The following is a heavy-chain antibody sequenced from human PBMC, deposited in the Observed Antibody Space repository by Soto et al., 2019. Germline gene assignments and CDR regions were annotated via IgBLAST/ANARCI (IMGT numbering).Heavy chain of an antibody. CDR1: GGSISSDDYY. Sequence: QVQLQESGPGLVKPSQTLSLTCTVSGGSISSDDYYWSWIRQPPGKGLEWIGHMYYSGSTLYSPSLKSRVILSLETSKNQFSLRLSSVTAADTAMYYCARGRSVHFDQWGQGTLVTVSS. D-gene: IGHD1-1*01. J-gene: IGHJ5*02. CDR3: ARGRSVHFDQ. CDR2: MYYSGST. V-gene: IGHV4-30-4*01.